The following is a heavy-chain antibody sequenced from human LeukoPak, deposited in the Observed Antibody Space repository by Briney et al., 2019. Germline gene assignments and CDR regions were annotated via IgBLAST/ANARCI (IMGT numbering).Heavy chain of an antibody. J-gene: IGHJ3*02. CDR1: GFTFDDYA. Sequence: PGGSLRLSCAASGFTFDDYAMHWVRHAPGKGLEWVSLISWDGGSTYYADSVKGRFTISRDNSKNSLYLQMNSLRAEDTALYYCAKEGGKDAFDIWGQGTMVTVSS. CDR2: ISWDGGST. V-gene: IGHV3-43D*04. CDR3: AKEGGKDAFDI. D-gene: IGHD3-16*01.